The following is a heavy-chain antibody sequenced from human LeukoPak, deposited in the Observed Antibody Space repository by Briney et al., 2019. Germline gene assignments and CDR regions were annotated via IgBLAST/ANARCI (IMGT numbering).Heavy chain of an antibody. CDR1: GFTFDDYD. D-gene: IGHD3-3*01. J-gene: IGHJ4*02. CDR3: ARGFLEWSFDY. Sequence: GGSLRLSCAASGFTFDDYDMTWVRQAPGKGLEWVSGINWTGGTTVYADSVKGRFTISRDNAKNSLYLQMNSLRAEDTALYYCARGFLEWSFDYWGQGTLVTVSS. CDR2: INWTGGTT. V-gene: IGHV3-20*04.